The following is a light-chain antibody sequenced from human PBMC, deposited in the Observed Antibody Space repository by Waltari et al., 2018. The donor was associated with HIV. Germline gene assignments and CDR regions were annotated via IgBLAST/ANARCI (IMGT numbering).Light chain of an antibody. V-gene: IGLV2-23*02. CDR1: SSDVGSYNL. CDR2: EVN. J-gene: IGLJ2*01. CDR3: CSYAIGGTFV. Sequence: QSALTQPASVSGSPGQSITMSCTGTSSDVGSYNLVSWYQQHPGQAPKLSIYEVNKRPPGITNRFSGFKSGNTASLTITGLQAEDEADYHCCSYAIGGTFVFGGGTKVTVL.